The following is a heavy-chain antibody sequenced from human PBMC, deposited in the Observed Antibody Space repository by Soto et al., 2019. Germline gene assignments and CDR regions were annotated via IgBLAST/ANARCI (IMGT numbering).Heavy chain of an antibody. CDR3: ARAQYSGSYFDACDV. J-gene: IGHJ3*01. D-gene: IGHD1-26*01. Sequence: PGGSLRLSCVASGFHFSSYGMHWVRQAPGKGLDWVAVIWYDGSNKYYGDPVKGRFTISRDNSKNTLYLQMNSLRVEDTAVYYCARAQYSGSYFDACDVWGQGTMVTVSS. CDR2: IWYDGSNK. CDR1: GFHFSSYG. V-gene: IGHV3-33*03.